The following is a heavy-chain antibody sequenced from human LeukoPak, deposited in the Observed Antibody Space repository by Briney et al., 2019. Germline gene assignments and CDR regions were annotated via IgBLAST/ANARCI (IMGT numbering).Heavy chain of an antibody. J-gene: IGHJ4*02. CDR2: IDGRGTNI. CDR1: GFTFSNYW. D-gene: IGHD2-21*01. V-gene: IGHV3-74*01. CDR3: AKDIHILTDY. Sequence: GGSLRLSCAASGFTFSNYWMHWVRQAPGKGLVWVSRIDGRGTNIDYADSVRGRFTISRDNAKNTVSLQLNSLRPEDTAVYYCAKDIHILTDYWGQGTLVTVSP.